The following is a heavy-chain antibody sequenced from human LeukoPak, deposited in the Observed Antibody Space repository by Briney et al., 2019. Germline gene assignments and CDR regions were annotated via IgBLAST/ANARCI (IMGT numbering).Heavy chain of an antibody. D-gene: IGHD2-2*01. J-gene: IGHJ6*03. CDR1: GFTFSSYA. CDR2: ISASGHYI. CDR3: ARDGSWGDYQFYFYMDV. Sequence: GGSLRLSCAASGFTFSSYAMSWVRQAPGKGLEWLSGISASGHYIYYADSVKGRFTISRDNSKNTLYIEINSLRAEDTAVYYCARDGSWGDYQFYFYMDVWGKGTTVTVSS. V-gene: IGHV3-23*01.